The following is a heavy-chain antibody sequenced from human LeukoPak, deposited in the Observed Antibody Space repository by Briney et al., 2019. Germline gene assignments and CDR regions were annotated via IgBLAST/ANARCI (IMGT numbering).Heavy chain of an antibody. V-gene: IGHV1-24*01. CDR3: ATMPPGTAYYYDSSGYYYVFDY. D-gene: IGHD3-22*01. CDR1: GYTLTELS. J-gene: IGHJ4*02. CDR2: FDPEDGET. Sequence: ASVKVSCKVSGYTLTELSMHWVRQAPGKGLEWMGGFDPEDGETIYAQKFQGRVTMTEDISTDTAYMELSSLRSEDTAVYYCATMPPGTAYYYDSSGYYYVFDYWGQGTLVTVSS.